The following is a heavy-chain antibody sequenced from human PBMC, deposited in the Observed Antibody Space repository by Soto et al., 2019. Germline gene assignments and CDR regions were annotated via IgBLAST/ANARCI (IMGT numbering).Heavy chain of an antibody. Sequence: EVQLLDSGGGLVQPGGSLRLSCAASGFTFSSSAMSWVRQAPGKGLEWVSAVSGSGGTTYYADSVRGRFTISRDKSKNTQKLQLKGLGAADNAIYFCARCIVGTIVTFGFCDYVAPWGQGTLVTVSS. CDR3: ARCIVGTIVTFGFCDYVAP. V-gene: IGHV3-23*01. J-gene: IGHJ5*02. D-gene: IGHD1-26*01. CDR1: GFTFSSSA. CDR2: VSGSGGTT.